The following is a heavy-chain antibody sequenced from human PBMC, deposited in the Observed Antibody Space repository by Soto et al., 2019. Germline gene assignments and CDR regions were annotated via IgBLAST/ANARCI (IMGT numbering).Heavy chain of an antibody. CDR3: ARAGQYYDSSGYAN. CDR1: GYSFGTSG. J-gene: IGHJ4*02. Sequence: QVKLVQSGTEVKKPGASMKVSCKASGYSFGTSGISWVRQAPGQGLEWMGWISAYNGNTNYEQKLKDRVNMTTDTSTNTAYLELRSLRSDDTAVYYCARAGQYYDSSGYANWGQGTLVTVSS. CDR2: ISAYNGNT. D-gene: IGHD3-22*01. V-gene: IGHV1-18*01.